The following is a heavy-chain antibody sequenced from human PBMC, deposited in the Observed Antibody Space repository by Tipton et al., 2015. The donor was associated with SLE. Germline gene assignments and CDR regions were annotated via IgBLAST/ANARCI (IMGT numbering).Heavy chain of an antibody. D-gene: IGHD4/OR15-4a*01. V-gene: IGHV3-23*03. CDR2: IYSGGST. CDR3: ALPRRGAKPGDFDY. Sequence: GSLRLSCAASGFTFSSYAMSWVRQAPGKGLEWVSVIYSGGSTWYADSVKGRFTISRDNSKNTLYLQMTSLRAEDTAVYYCALPRRGAKPGDFDYWGQGTLVTVSS. CDR1: GFTFSSYA. J-gene: IGHJ4*02.